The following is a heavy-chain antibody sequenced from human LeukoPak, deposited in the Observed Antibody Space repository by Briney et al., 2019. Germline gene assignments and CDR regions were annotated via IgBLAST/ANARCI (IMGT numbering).Heavy chain of an antibody. V-gene: IGHV4-39*07. D-gene: IGHD5-12*01. Sequence: SETLSLTCTVSGGSISSSSYYWGWIRQPPGKGLEWIGSIYYSGSTYYNPSLKSRVTISADTSKNQFSLNVSSVTAADTAVYYCARATSSYFYYMDVWGKGTTVTISS. CDR3: ARATSSYFYYMDV. J-gene: IGHJ6*03. CDR2: IYYSGST. CDR1: GGSISSSSYY.